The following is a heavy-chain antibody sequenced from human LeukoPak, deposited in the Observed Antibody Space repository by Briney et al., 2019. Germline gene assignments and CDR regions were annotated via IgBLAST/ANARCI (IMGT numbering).Heavy chain of an antibody. Sequence: PGGSLRLSCAASGFTFSSYGMHWVRQAPGKGLEWVAFIRYDGSNKYYADSVKGRFTISRDNSKNTLYLQMNSLRAEDTAVYYCAKDRNPYYDFWSGYYGDYWGQGTLVTVPS. CDR2: IRYDGSNK. D-gene: IGHD3-3*01. CDR3: AKDRNPYYDFWSGYYGDY. J-gene: IGHJ4*02. V-gene: IGHV3-30*02. CDR1: GFTFSSYG.